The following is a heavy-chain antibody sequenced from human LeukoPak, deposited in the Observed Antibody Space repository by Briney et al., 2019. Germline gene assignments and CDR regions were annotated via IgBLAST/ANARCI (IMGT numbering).Heavy chain of an antibody. D-gene: IGHD3-10*01. V-gene: IGHV1-69*13. CDR3: ARGEFGGADY. CDR1: GGTFSSFA. CDR2: IIPTSTMP. Sequence: SVKVSCKASGGTFSSFAIGWVRQAPGQGLEWMGGIIPTSTMPNYAQEFRDRLTISADESSRTAYLELNSLTSEDTAVYYCARGEFGGADYWGQGTLVTVSS. J-gene: IGHJ4*02.